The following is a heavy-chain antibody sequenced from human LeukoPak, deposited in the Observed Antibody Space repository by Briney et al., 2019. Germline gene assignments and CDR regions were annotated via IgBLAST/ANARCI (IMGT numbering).Heavy chain of an antibody. D-gene: IGHD3-9*01. CDR2: IYYSGST. V-gene: IGHV4-61*01. CDR3: ARSKDILTGYCFDY. Sequence: SETLSLTCSVSGDTLSNILYYWSWIRQPPGKGLEWIGYIYYSGSTNYNPSLKSRVTISVDTSKNQFSLKLSSVTAADTAVYYCARSKDILTGYCFDYWGREPWSPSPQ. CDR1: GDTLSNILYY. J-gene: IGHJ4*02.